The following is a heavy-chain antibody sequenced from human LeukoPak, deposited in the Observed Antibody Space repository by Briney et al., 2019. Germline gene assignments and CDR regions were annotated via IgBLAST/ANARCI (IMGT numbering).Heavy chain of an antibody. Sequence: ASVKVSCKASGYTFINYDINWVRQAPGQGLEWIGWLNPNSGNRGFARKFQDRVTLTRDTSISTAYMDLYSLTSEDTAVYYCARGNMIRFGGVSWGQGSLVTVPS. V-gene: IGHV1-8*01. CDR3: ARGNMIRFGGVS. J-gene: IGHJ5*02. CDR1: GYTFINYD. CDR2: LNPNSGNR. D-gene: IGHD3-16*01.